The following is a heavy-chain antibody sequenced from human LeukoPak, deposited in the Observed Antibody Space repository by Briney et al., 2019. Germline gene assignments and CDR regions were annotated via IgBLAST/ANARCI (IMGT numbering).Heavy chain of an antibody. CDR1: GFTFSSYW. D-gene: IGHD3-10*01. CDR2: IKEDGSKK. V-gene: IGHV3-7*01. Sequence: TGGSLRLSCAASGFTFSSYWMSWVRQAPGKGLEWVANIKEDGSKKYYVDSVKGRFTISRDNAKNSLYLQMNSLRAEDTAVYYCARGVALSPPRFDPWGQGTLVTVSS. J-gene: IGHJ5*02. CDR3: ARGVALSPPRFDP.